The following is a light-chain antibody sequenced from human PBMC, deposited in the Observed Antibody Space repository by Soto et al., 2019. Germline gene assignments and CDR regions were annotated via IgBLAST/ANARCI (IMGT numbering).Light chain of an antibody. CDR2: GAS. Sequence: EIVMTKSPATMPVSPGERATLSCRASQNVGNNLVWYQQKPGQAPRLLIYGASTRAAGIPDRFSGSGSGTEFTLTISRLEPEDFAVYYCQQYGSSPPITFGQGTRLEIK. CDR1: QNVGNN. V-gene: IGKV3-15*01. CDR3: QQYGSSPPIT. J-gene: IGKJ5*01.